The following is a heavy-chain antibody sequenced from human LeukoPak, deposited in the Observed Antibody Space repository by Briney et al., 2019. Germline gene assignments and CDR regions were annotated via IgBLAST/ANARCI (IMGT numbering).Heavy chain of an antibody. V-gene: IGHV3-30-3*01. Sequence: GGSLRLSCAASGFTFSSYAVHWVRQAPGKGLEWVAVISYDGTNKYYADSVKGRFTISRDNSKNALYVQMNSVRAEDTAMYYCVRDGGYYGPDSWGQGALVGVSS. CDR1: GFTFSSYA. CDR3: VRDGGYYGPDS. CDR2: ISYDGTNK. D-gene: IGHD3-10*01. J-gene: IGHJ4*02.